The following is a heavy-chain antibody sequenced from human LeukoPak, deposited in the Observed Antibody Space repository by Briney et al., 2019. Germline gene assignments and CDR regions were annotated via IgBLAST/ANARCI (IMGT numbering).Heavy chain of an antibody. V-gene: IGHV1-18*01. CDR2: ISAYNGNT. CDR3: ARGGGVPAAPFYYYYGMDV. J-gene: IGHJ6*02. CDR1: GYTFTSYG. Sequence: ASVKVSCKASGYTFTSYGISWVRQAPGQGLEWTGWISAYNGNTNYAQKLQGRVTMTTDTSTSTAYMELRSLRSDDTAVYYCARGGGVPAAPFYYYYGMDVWGQGTTVTVSS. D-gene: IGHD2-2*01.